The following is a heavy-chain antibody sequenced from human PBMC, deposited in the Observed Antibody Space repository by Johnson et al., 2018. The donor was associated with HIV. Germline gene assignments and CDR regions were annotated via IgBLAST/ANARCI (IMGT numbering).Heavy chain of an antibody. D-gene: IGHD1-26*01. CDR1: GFTFSSYG. J-gene: IGHJ3*02. CDR2: IRYDGSNK. V-gene: IGHV3-30*02. Sequence: QVQLVESGGGVDQPGGSLRLSCAASGFTFSSYGMHWVRQAPGKALEWVAFIRYDGSNKYYADSVKGRFTISRDNSKNTLYLQMNSLRAEDTAVYYCARVGSRYSGSYLADAFYIWGQGTMVTVSS. CDR3: ARVGSRYSGSYLADAFYI.